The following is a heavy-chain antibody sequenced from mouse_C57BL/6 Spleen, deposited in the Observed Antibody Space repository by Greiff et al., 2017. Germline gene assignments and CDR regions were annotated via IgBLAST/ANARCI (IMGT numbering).Heavy chain of an antibody. Sequence: QVQLQQPGAELVRPGSSVKLSCKASGYTFTSYWMDWVKQRPGQGLEWIGNIYPSDSETHYNHKFKDKATLTVDKSSSTAYMQLSSLTSEDSAVYYGAIDSSGLFDYWGQGTTLTASS. CDR1: GYTFTSYW. D-gene: IGHD3-2*02. V-gene: IGHV1-61*01. CDR3: AIDSSGLFDY. CDR2: IYPSDSET. J-gene: IGHJ2*01.